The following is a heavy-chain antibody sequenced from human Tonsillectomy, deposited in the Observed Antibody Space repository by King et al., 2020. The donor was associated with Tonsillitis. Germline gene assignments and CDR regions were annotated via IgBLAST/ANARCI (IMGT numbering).Heavy chain of an antibody. V-gene: IGHV3-11*05. J-gene: IGHJ3*02. CDR1: GFTFSDYY. CDR3: ARAGGGWYDAFDI. Sequence: VQLVESGGGLVKPGGSLRLYCAASGFTFSDYYMSRIRQAPGKGLEWGSYMSSSRNYTKHADSVKGRCTIPRDNAENSLYLHMNSLRAEDTAVYYCARAGGGWYDAFDIWGQGTMVTVSS. CDR2: MSSSRNYT. D-gene: IGHD6-19*01.